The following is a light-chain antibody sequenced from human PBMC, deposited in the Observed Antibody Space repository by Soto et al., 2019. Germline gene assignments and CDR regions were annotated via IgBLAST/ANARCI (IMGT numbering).Light chain of an antibody. CDR1: QGIRNY. CDR2: VAS. CDR3: LQHNTYPYT. V-gene: IGKV1-17*01. Sequence: IQMTQSPSSLSASVGDTVTVTCRASQGIRNYLNWFQLKPGKAPKRLISVASTLQSGVPSRFSGSGSGTEFTLTISSLQPEDSATYYCLQHNTYPYTFGQGTKLEIK. J-gene: IGKJ2*01.